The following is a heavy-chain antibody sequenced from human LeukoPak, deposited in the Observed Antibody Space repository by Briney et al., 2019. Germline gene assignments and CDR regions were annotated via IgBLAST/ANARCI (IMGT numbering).Heavy chain of an antibody. CDR1: GFTFSSYG. D-gene: IGHD2-2*03. CDR3: AKGGKILGY. J-gene: IGHJ4*02. V-gene: IGHV3-30*02. CDR2: IRYDGSSK. Sequence: GGSLRLSCAASGFTFSSYGMHWVRQAPGKGLEWVAFIRYDGSSKYYADSVKGRFTISRDNAKNSLYLQMNNLRPEDTAVYYCAKGGKILGYWGQGTLVTVSS.